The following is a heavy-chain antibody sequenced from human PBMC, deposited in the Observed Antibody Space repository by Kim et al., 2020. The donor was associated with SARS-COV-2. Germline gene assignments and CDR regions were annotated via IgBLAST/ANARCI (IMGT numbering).Heavy chain of an antibody. CDR3: ARGQWLRFFGDYGDPRYYYYGMDV. CDR1: GFTFSSYS. J-gene: IGHJ6*02. V-gene: IGHV3-21*01. D-gene: IGHD5-12*01. CDR2: ISSSSSYI. Sequence: GGSLRLSCAASGFTFSSYSMNWVRQAPGKGLEWVSSISSSSSYIYYADSVKGRFTISRDNAKNSLYLQMNSLRAEDTAVYYCARGQWLRFFGDYGDPRYYYYGMDVWGQGTTVTVSS.